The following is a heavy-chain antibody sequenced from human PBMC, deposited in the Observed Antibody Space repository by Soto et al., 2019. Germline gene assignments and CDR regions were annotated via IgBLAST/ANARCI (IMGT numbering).Heavy chain of an antibody. V-gene: IGHV1-18*04. D-gene: IGHD2-15*01. J-gene: IGHJ4*02. CDR2: TSAFHGNS. CDR3: AMLVVADNPLGY. CDR1: GYPFSRYG. Sequence: QVHLVQSAAEVKKPGASVTVSCKASGYPFSRYGITWVRPAPGQGLAWMGWTSAFHGNSTYSEKFQVRVTMTIDTSTSTAYMDLRSPRSDYTAVAYFAMLVVADNPLGYWVLGTLVTVSS.